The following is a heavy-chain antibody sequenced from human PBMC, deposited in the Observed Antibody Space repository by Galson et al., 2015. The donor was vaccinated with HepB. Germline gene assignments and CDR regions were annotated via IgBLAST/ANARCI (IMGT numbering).Heavy chain of an antibody. CDR2: ISAYNGNT. CDR3: ARDDSSGLIDY. Sequence: SVKVSCKASGGTFSRYTISWVRQAPGQGLEWMGWISAYNGNTNYAQKLQGRVTMTTDTSTSTAYMELRSLRSDDTAVYYCARDDSSGLIDYWGQGTLVTVSS. D-gene: IGHD3-22*01. CDR1: GGTFSRYT. V-gene: IGHV1-18*01. J-gene: IGHJ4*02.